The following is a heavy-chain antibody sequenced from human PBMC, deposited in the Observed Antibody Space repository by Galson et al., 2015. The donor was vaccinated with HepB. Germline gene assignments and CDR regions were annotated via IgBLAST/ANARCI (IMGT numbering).Heavy chain of an antibody. V-gene: IGHV3-23*01. CDR1: GFTFSSYA. CDR2: ISGSGGST. J-gene: IGHJ4*02. D-gene: IGHD3-22*01. Sequence: SLRLSCAASGFTFSSYAMSWVRQAPGKGLEWVSAISGSGGSTYYADSVKGRFTISRDNSKNTLYLQMNSLRAEDTAVYYCAKGGYYDSSGYWVYWGQGTLVTVSS. CDR3: AKGGYYDSSGYWVY.